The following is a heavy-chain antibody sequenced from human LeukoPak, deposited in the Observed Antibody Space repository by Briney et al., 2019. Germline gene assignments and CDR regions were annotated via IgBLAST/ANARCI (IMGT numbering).Heavy chain of an antibody. CDR3: AKAYRYGYSFDY. CDR1: GFTFSSYA. D-gene: IGHD5-18*01. Sequence: QSGGSLRLSCAASGFTFSSYAMSWVRQAPGKGLEWVSAISGSGGSTYYADSVKGRFTIPRDNSKNTLYLQMNSLRAEDTAVYYCAKAYRYGYSFDYWGQGTLVTVSS. J-gene: IGHJ4*02. V-gene: IGHV3-23*01. CDR2: ISGSGGST.